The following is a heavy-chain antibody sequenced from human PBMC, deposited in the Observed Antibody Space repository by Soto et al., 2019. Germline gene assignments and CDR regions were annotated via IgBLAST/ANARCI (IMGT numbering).Heavy chain of an antibody. Sequence: RASVEVSCKASGWTFSSYAISWERKAPGQGLEWMGGIISIFGTANYAQKFQVRVTITAGESTSTAYMELSSLISEDTAVYYCAGEGAVAGPGGNWFDPWAQGTLVTVSS. D-gene: IGHD6-19*01. CDR2: IISIFGTA. CDR3: AGEGAVAGPGGNWFDP. CDR1: GWTFSSYA. V-gene: IGHV1-69*13. J-gene: IGHJ5*02.